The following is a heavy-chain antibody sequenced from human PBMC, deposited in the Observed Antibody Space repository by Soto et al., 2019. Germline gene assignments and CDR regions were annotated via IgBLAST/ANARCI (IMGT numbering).Heavy chain of an antibody. J-gene: IGHJ4*02. CDR2: MNPNNGNA. CDR3: ARAYSGSSSPDY. Sequence: ASVKGSCKASGFTFITYDFSWVRQAAGQGLEWMGWMNPNNGNAGFAQKFRGRINMTRNTSISTAYLELSSLRSDDSAVYYCARAYSGSSSPDYWGQGTLVTVSS. D-gene: IGHD6-6*01. CDR1: GFTFITYD. V-gene: IGHV1-8*01.